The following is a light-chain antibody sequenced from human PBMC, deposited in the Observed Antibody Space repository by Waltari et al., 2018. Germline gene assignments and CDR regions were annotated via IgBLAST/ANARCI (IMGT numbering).Light chain of an antibody. CDR1: SSDIGGYNY. CDR3: ASYTTTRTVV. J-gene: IGLJ2*01. CDR2: DVA. Sequence: QSALTQPASVSGSPGQSITLSCTGTSSDIGGYNYVSWYQQHPGKAPKLMIFDVARWPSGFSNRFSGSKSGNTASLTISGLQAEDEADYYCASYTTTRTVVFGGGTKVTVL. V-gene: IGLV2-14*01.